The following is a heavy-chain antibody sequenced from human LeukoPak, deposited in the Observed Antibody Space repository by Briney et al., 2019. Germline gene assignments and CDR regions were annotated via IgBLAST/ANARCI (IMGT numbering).Heavy chain of an antibody. CDR3: ARRRDRFDY. J-gene: IGHJ4*02. Sequence: SETLSLTCTVSGGTLSSHYWSWIRQPPGKGLEWIGYIYYDGSTNYNPSLKCRVTISLDTSKKQFSLKLTSVTAADTAVYYCARRRDRFDYWGQGILVTVSS. V-gene: IGHV4-59*11. CDR1: GGTLSSHY. CDR2: IYYDGST.